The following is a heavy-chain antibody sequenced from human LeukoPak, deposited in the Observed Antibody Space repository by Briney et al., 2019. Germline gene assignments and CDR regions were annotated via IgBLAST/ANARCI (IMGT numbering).Heavy chain of an antibody. CDR1: GGSISSYY. CDR3: ARQTYSSSWYCCDY. J-gene: IGHJ4*02. D-gene: IGHD6-13*01. V-gene: IGHV4-59*08. Sequence: SETLSLTCTVSGGSISSYYWSWIRQPPGKGLEWIGYIYYSGSTNYNPSLKSRVTISVDTSKNQFSLQLSSVTAADTAVYYCARQTYSSSWYCCDYWGQGTLVTVSS. CDR2: IYYSGST.